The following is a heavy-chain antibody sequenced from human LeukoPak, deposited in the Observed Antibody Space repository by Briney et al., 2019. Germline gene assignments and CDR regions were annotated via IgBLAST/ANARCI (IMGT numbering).Heavy chain of an antibody. J-gene: IGHJ4*02. Sequence: GASVKVSCKASGYTFTSYGISWVRQAPGQGLEWMGIINPSGGSTSYPQKFQGRVTMTRDMSTSTVYMELSSLRSEDTAVYYCARVSSSARSDYWGQGTLVTVSS. CDR1: GYTFTSYG. CDR3: ARVSSSARSDY. V-gene: IGHV1-46*01. D-gene: IGHD6-13*01. CDR2: INPSGGST.